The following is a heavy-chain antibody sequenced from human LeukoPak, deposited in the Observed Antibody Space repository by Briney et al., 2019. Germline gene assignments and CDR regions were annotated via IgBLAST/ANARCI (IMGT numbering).Heavy chain of an antibody. Sequence: GSLRLSCAASGFTFSSNSMNWVRQVPGKGLEWVSSISSTSSNTYYADSVKGRFTISRDNAKNSLYLQMNSLRAEDTAVYYCAKEYCSGGRCYAYLDYWGPGTLVSVSS. CDR2: ISSTSSNT. J-gene: IGHJ4*02. CDR3: AKEYCSGGRCYAYLDY. V-gene: IGHV3-21*01. D-gene: IGHD2-15*01. CDR1: GFTFSSNS.